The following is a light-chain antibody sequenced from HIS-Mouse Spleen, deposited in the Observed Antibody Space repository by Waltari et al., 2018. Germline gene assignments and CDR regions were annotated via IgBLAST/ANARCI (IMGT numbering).Light chain of an antibody. V-gene: IGLV3-21*03. CDR2: ADS. CDR3: QVWDSSSDHVV. Sequence: SYVLTQPPSVRVAPGKTARRTLGGNTIGRKSGPRYQEKPGQAPVPVVYADSDRPSGIPERFSGSNSGNTATLTISRVEAGDEADYYCQVWDSSSDHVVFGGGTKLTVL. CDR1: TIGRKS. J-gene: IGLJ2*01.